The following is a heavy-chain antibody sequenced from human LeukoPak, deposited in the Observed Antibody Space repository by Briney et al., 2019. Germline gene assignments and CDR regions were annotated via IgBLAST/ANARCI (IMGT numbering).Heavy chain of an antibody. CDR3: ARGREREQLVVFRYYYYMDV. Sequence: GGSLRLSCAASGFTFDDSGMSWVRQAPGKGLEWVSGINWTGGSTGYADSVKGRFTISRDNAKNSLYLQMNSLRAEDTAVYYCARGREREQLVVFRYYYYMDVWGKGTTVTVSS. J-gene: IGHJ6*03. CDR2: INWTGGST. D-gene: IGHD6-13*01. CDR1: GFTFDDSG. V-gene: IGHV3-20*04.